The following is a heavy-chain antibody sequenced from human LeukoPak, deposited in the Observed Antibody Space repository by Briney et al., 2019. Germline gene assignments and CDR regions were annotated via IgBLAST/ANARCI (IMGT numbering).Heavy chain of an antibody. V-gene: IGHV3-30*18. J-gene: IGHJ6*02. Sequence: GGSLRLSCEASGFTFNDYWMTWVRQAPGKGLEWVAVISYDGSNKYYADSVKGRFTISRDNSKNTLYLQMNSLRAEDTAVYYCAKISGSYHGYYYYGIDVWGQGTTVTVSS. CDR2: ISYDGSNK. CDR3: AKISGSYHGYYYYGIDV. CDR1: GFTFNDYW. D-gene: IGHD1-26*01.